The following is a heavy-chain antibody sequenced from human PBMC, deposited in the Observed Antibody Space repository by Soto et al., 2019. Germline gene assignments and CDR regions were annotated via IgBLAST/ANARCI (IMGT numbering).Heavy chain of an antibody. Sequence: PSETLSLTCAVYGGSFSGYYWRWIRQPPGKGLEWIGEINHSGSSNYNPSLKSRVTISVDTSKNQFSLKLSSVTAAETAVYYCARGYDFWSGLGRGSRFDYWGQGTLVTVSS. D-gene: IGHD3-3*01. CDR2: INHSGSS. J-gene: IGHJ4*02. V-gene: IGHV4-34*01. CDR3: ARGYDFWSGLGRGSRFDY. CDR1: GGSFSGYY.